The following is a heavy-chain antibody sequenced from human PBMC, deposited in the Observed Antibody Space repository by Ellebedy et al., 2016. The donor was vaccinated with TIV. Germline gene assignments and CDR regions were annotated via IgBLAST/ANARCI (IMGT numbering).Heavy chain of an antibody. D-gene: IGHD5-18*01. Sequence: GESLKISCAASGFTFSGFGIHWVRQAPGKGLEWVAIIWYDGSNAYYADSVKGRFTISRDNSKNTLYLQMNSLRAEDTAVYYCAREGDTAMVHGMDVWGQGTTVTVSS. CDR3: AREGDTAMVHGMDV. V-gene: IGHV3-33*01. CDR2: IWYDGSNA. J-gene: IGHJ6*02. CDR1: GFTFSGFG.